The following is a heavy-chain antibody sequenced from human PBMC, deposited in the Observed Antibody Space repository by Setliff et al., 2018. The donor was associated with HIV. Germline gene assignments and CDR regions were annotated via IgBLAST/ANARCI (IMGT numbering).Heavy chain of an antibody. CDR3: ARVKGVGGVIITGGLDV. V-gene: IGHV1-3*03. J-gene: IGHJ6*02. CDR2: INVDSGNT. D-gene: IGHD3-16*02. CDR1: GFTFTNYA. Sequence: ASVKVSCKASGFTFTNYAIHWVRQAPGQRLEWMGWINVDSGNTKYLQDLQGRVTITKDRSASTAYMEVSNLRSKDMAVYYCARVKGVGGVIITGGLDVWGQGTTVTVSS.